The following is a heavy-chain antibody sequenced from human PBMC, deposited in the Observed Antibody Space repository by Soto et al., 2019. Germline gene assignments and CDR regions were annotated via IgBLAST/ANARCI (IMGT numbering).Heavy chain of an antibody. Sequence: GYLRLSCAASGFTFSSYGMHWVRQAPGKGLEWVAVIWYDGSNKYYADSVKGRFTISRDNSKNTLYLQMNSLRAEDTAVYYCARGPDIVVVPAATREYYFDYWGQGTLVTVSS. V-gene: IGHV3-33*01. CDR1: GFTFSSYG. CDR3: ARGPDIVVVPAATREYYFDY. J-gene: IGHJ4*02. D-gene: IGHD2-2*01. CDR2: IWYDGSNK.